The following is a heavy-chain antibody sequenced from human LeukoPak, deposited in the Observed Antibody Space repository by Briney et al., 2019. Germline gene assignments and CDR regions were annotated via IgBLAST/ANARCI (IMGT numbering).Heavy chain of an antibody. V-gene: IGHV3-30*18. Sequence: QAGRSLRLSCAASGFTFSSYGMHWVRQAPGKGLEWVAVISYDGSNKYYADSVKGRFTISRDNSKNTLYLQMNSLRAEDTAVYYCAKDTGGYSYGYGDYYYYGIDVWGQDTTVTVSS. CDR3: AKDTGGYSYGYGDYYYYGIDV. D-gene: IGHD5-18*01. CDR1: GFTFSSYG. J-gene: IGHJ6*02. CDR2: ISYDGSNK.